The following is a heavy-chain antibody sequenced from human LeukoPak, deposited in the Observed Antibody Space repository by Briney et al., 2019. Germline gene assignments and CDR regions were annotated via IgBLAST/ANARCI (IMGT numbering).Heavy chain of an antibody. CDR1: GFTFSSYW. D-gene: IGHD3-22*01. CDR3: ARSERYYYDSSGYYAFDY. CDR2: INSDGSTT. Sequence: GGSLRLSCAASGFTFSSYWMHWVRQAPGKGPVWVSRINSDGSTTTYADSVKGRFTISRDNAKNTLYLQMNSLRAEDTAVYFCARSERYYYDSSGYYAFDYWGQGTLVTVSS. V-gene: IGHV3-74*01. J-gene: IGHJ4*02.